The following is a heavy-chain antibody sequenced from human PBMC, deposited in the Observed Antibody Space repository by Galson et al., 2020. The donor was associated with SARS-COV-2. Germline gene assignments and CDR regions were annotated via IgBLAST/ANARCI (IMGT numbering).Heavy chain of an antibody. CDR3: ARHDYRSSWQEIGGNWFDP. J-gene: IGHJ5*02. V-gene: IGHV4-39*01. CDR1: GGSISSSSYY. D-gene: IGHD6-13*01. Sequence: SETLSLTCTVSGGSISSSSYYWGWIRQPPGKGLEWIGSIYYSGSTYYNPSLKSRVTISVDTSKNQFSLKLSSVTAADTAVYYCARHDYRSSWQEIGGNWFDPWGQGTLVTVSS. CDR2: IYYSGST.